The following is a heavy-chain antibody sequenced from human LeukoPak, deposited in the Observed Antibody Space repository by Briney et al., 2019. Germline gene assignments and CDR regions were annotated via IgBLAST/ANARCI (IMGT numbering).Heavy chain of an antibody. CDR3: ARVGATTLYYYYYMDV. V-gene: IGHV4-61*02. CDR2: IFTSGST. D-gene: IGHD1-26*01. CDR1: GDSISSGFYY. J-gene: IGHJ6*03. Sequence: SQTLSLTCTVSGDSISSGFYYWSWIRQPAGKGLEWIVRIFTSGSTNYNPSLKSRVTISIDTSKNQFSLKLSSVTAADTAVYYCARVGATTLYYYYYMDVWGKGTTVTVSS.